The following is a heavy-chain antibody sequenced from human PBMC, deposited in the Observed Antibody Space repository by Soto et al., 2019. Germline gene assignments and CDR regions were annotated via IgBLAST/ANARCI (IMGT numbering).Heavy chain of an antibody. CDR3: AKDMKWGGMTTIHYFDS. CDR1: GFTFSTCS. Sequence: GGSLRLSCAASGFTFSTCSMNWVRQAPGKGLEWVSSISSSSSNIDYADSVKGRFTISRDNAKSSLFLQMNSLRPDDTALYYCAKDMKWGGMTTIHYFDSWGQGTLVTVSS. CDR2: ISSSSSNI. V-gene: IGHV3-21*04. J-gene: IGHJ4*02. D-gene: IGHD4-17*01.